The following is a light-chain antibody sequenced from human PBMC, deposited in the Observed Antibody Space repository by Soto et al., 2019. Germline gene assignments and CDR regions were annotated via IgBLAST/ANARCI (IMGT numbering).Light chain of an antibody. Sequence: QSALAQPASVSGSPGQSITMSCTGTSSDVGGYNYLSWYQQHPGKAPKVMIYEVSNRPSGVSNRFSGSKSGNTASLTISGLQAEDEAEYFCSSYTASGTPVFGGGTKLTVL. J-gene: IGLJ3*02. CDR1: SSDVGGYNY. CDR2: EVS. V-gene: IGLV2-14*01. CDR3: SSYTASGTPV.